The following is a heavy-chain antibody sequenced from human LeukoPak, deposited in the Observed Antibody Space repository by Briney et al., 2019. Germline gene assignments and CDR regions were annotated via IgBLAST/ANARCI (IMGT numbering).Heavy chain of an antibody. V-gene: IGHV4-39*01. J-gene: IGHJ4*02. Sequence: HPSEILSLTCTVSGGSISSSSYYWGWIRQPPGKGLEWIGSIFYSGSTYYNPSLKSRVTISVDTSKNQFSLKLSSVTAADTAVYYCARARVRGADYWGQGTLVTVSS. CDR1: GGSISSSSYY. D-gene: IGHD3-10*01. CDR2: IFYSGST. CDR3: ARARVRGADY.